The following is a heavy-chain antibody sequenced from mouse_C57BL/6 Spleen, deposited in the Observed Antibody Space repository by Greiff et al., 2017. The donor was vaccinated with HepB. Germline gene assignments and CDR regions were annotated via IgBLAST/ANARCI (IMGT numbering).Heavy chain of an antibody. CDR3: ARPSYYGSSYGYAMDY. CDR2: IDPSDSYT. V-gene: IGHV1-50*01. CDR1: GYTFTSYW. Sequence: QVQLQQPGAELVKPGASVKLSCKASGYTFTSYWMQWVKQRPGQGLEWIGEIDPSDSYTNYNQKFKGKATLTVDTSSSTAYMQLNSLTSEDSAVYYCARPSYYGSSYGYAMDYWGQGTSVTVSS. J-gene: IGHJ4*01. D-gene: IGHD1-1*01.